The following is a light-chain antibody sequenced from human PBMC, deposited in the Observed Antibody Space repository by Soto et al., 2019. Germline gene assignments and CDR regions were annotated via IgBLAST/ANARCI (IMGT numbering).Light chain of an antibody. V-gene: IGLV2-8*01. CDR1: SSDVGDYNY. CDR3: SSYAGSNNLV. CDR2: EVS. Sequence: QSVLTQPPSASGSPGQSVTISCTGTSSDVGDYNYVSWYQQHPGKAPTLMIYEVSKRPSGVPVRFSGSKSGNTASLTVSGLQAEDEADYYCSSYAGSNNLVFGGGTKLTVL. J-gene: IGLJ2*01.